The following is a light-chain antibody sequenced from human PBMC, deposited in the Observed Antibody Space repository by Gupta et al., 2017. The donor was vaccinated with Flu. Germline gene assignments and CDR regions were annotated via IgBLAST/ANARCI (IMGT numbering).Light chain of an antibody. CDR1: SSNIGSNN. J-gene: IGLJ3*02. CDR3: GAFDSSLNQGV. CDR2: ENR. V-gene: IGLV1-51*02. Sequence: GTISTAGSSSNIGSNNVYWYQQCPGTAPKLLIYENRGRPSGVPDRFSGSKSGTSATLDITGLQAGDEADYYCGAFDSSLNQGVFGGGTKMTV.